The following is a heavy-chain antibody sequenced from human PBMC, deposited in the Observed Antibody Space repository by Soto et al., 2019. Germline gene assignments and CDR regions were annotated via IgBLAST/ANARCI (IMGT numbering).Heavy chain of an antibody. Sequence: QVQLQQWGAGLLKPSETLSLTCAVYGGSFSGYYWSWIRQPPGKGLEWIGEINHSGSTNYNPSLKGRVTISVDTSKNQFSLKLSSVTAADTAVYYCARGGYCSGGSCYSIWQFSAKRNWFDPWGQGTLVTVSS. CDR1: GGSFSGYY. D-gene: IGHD2-15*01. V-gene: IGHV4-34*01. J-gene: IGHJ5*02. CDR2: INHSGST. CDR3: ARGGYCSGGSCYSIWQFSAKRNWFDP.